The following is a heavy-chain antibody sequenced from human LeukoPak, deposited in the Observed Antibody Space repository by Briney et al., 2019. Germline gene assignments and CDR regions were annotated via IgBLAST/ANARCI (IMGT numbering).Heavy chain of an antibody. Sequence: GGSLRLSCAASGFTFSSYGMHWVRQAPGKGLEWVAVISYDGSNKYYADSVKGRFTISRDNSKNTLYLQMNSLRAEDTAVYYCAKDGLEYYSSTSCYPYNWFDPWGQGTLVTVSS. J-gene: IGHJ5*02. CDR3: AKDGLEYYSSTSCYPYNWFDP. D-gene: IGHD2-2*01. CDR1: GFTFSSYG. V-gene: IGHV3-30*18. CDR2: ISYDGSNK.